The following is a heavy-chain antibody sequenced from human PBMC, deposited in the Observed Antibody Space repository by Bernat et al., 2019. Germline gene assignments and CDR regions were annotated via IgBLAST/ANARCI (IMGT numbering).Heavy chain of an antibody. CDR1: GVNFIDSW. Sequence: EGYLEESGGGLAKPGESLRLSCVVSGVNFIDSWMNWVRQAPGKGLEWVGRIKNKRDGGTSDYAAPVKGRFIISRDDSTNTVYLQMNSLKSEDTGVYYGATDWWYCLNCWGRGTLVTVS. J-gene: IGHJ4*02. V-gene: IGHV3-15*07. CDR3: ATDWWYCLNC. D-gene: IGHD2-15*01. CDR2: IKNKRDGGTS.